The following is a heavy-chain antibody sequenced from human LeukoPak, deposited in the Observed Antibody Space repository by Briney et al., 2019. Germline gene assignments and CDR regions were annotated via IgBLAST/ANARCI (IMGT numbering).Heavy chain of an antibody. Sequence: GGSLRLSCAASGFTFSSYWMSWVRQAPGKGLEWVAVISYDGSNKYYADSVKGRFTISRDNSKNTLYLQMNSLRAEDTAVYYCARVEVGAADHWGQGTLVTVSS. CDR3: ARVEVGAADH. V-gene: IGHV3-30*03. D-gene: IGHD2-15*01. CDR1: GFTFSSYW. CDR2: ISYDGSNK. J-gene: IGHJ4*02.